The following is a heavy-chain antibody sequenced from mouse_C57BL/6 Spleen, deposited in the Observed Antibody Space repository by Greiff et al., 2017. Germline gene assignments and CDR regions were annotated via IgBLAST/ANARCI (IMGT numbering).Heavy chain of an antibody. CDR3: ARDRGSAMDY. CDR1: GFTFSDYY. CDR2: INYDGSST. Sequence: EVNLVESEGGLVQPGSSMKLSCTASGFTFSDYYMAWVRQVPEKGLEWVANINYDGSSTYYLDSLKSRFIISRDNAKNILYLQMSSLKSEDTATYYCARDRGSAMDYWGQGTSVTVSS. D-gene: IGHD1-1*02. V-gene: IGHV5-16*01. J-gene: IGHJ4*01.